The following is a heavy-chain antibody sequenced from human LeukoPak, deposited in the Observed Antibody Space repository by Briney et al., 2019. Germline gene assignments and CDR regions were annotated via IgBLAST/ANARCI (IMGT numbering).Heavy chain of an antibody. J-gene: IGHJ3*02. CDR2: IYPGDSDT. CDR1: GYSFTSYW. V-gene: IGHV5-51*01. Sequence: GESLEISCKGSGYSFTSYWIGWVRQMPGKGLEWTGIIYPGDSDTRYSPSFQGQVTISADKSINTAYLQWSSLKASDTAMYYCARLANDAFDIWGQGTMVTVSS. CDR3: ARLANDAFDI.